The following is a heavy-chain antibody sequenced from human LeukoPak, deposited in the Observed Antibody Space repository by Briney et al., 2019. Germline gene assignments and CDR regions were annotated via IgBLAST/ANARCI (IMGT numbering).Heavy chain of an antibody. J-gene: IGHJ4*02. CDR2: ISWNSGSI. Sequence: GGSLRLSCAASGFTFDDYAMHWVRHAPGKGLEWVSGISWNSGSIVYADSVKGRFTISRDNAKNSLYLQMNSLRAEDTALYYCAKDANRGKYSSSWYYFDYWGQGTLVTVSS. D-gene: IGHD6-13*01. V-gene: IGHV3-9*01. CDR1: GFTFDDYA. CDR3: AKDANRGKYSSSWYYFDY.